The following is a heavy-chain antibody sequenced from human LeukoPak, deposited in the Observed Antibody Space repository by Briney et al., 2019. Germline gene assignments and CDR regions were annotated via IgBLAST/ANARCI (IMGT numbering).Heavy chain of an antibody. CDR2: INPNRGGT. V-gene: IGHV1-2*02. J-gene: IGHJ5*02. D-gene: IGHD2-15*01. CDR1: GYTFTSYY. Sequence: ASLKVSCKASGYTFTSYYMHWVRHAPGQGLEWMGWINPNRGGTNYVHKFYGRVTLTRDTSISTAPMERSRLRADDTPAYYCARAPRGALNWFVPWGQGPVVSVSS. CDR3: ARAPRGALNWFVP.